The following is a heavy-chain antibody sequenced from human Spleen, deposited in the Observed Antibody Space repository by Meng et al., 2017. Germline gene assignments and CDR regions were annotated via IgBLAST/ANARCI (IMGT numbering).Heavy chain of an antibody. V-gene: IGHV3-11*01. J-gene: IGHJ4*02. CDR3: ARGSNGGNCCAFGY. Sequence: QVQLVESGCGLVMPGGSLRLSCAASGFTFSDYYMSLIRQAPGKGLEWISYISTSGNTIYYTDSVKGRFAISRDNGKNSLYLQMSSLRAEDTAVYYCARGSNGGNCCAFGYWGQGTLVTVSS. CDR1: GFTFSDYY. D-gene: IGHD4-23*01. CDR2: ISTSGNTI.